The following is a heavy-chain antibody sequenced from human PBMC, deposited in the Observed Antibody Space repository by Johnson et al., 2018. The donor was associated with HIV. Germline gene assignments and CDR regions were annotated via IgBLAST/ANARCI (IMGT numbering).Heavy chain of an antibody. CDR3: ARDSGAPGNDAFDI. Sequence: QVQLVESGGGLVQPGGSLRLSCAASGFTFTTYAMHWVRQAPGKGLEWVAAISYDGSNKYYADSLKGRFTISRDNSKNTLYLQMNSLRPEDTALYFCARDSGAPGNDAFDIWGQGTMVTVSS. CDR1: GFTFTTYA. V-gene: IGHV3-30*04. J-gene: IGHJ3*02. CDR2: ISYDGSNK. D-gene: IGHD1-26*01.